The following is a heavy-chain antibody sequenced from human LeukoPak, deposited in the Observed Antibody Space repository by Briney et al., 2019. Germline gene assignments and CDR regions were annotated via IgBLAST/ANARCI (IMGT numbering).Heavy chain of an antibody. Sequence: SETLSLTCTVPGGSISSSNSYWGWIRQPPGKGLEWIGGVYNSGGTSYNPSLKSRVIISKDTSKDQVSLRLSSVTVADTAVYYCARHRVVGTTRGRGFDSWGRGTLVIVSS. CDR1: GGSISSSNSY. CDR3: ARHRVVGTTRGRGFDS. J-gene: IGHJ5*01. V-gene: IGHV4-39*01. CDR2: VYNSGGT. D-gene: IGHD1-26*01.